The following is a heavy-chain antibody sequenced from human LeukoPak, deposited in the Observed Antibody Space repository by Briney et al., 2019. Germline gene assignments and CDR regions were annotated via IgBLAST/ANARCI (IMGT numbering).Heavy chain of an antibody. V-gene: IGHV3-30-3*01. CDR2: ISYDGSNK. D-gene: IGHD3-10*01. CDR3: ASGPTYYYGSGGYRDY. Sequence: GGSLRLSCAASGFTFSSYAMHWVRQAPGKGLEWVAVISYDGSNKYYADSVKGRFTISRDNSKNTLYLQMNSLRAEDTAVYYCASGPTYYYGSGGYRDYWGQGTLVTVSS. J-gene: IGHJ4*02. CDR1: GFTFSSYA.